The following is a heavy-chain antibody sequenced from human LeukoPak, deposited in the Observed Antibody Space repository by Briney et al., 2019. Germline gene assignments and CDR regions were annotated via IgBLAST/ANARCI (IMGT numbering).Heavy chain of an antibody. D-gene: IGHD6-6*01. CDR3: ASSSYSCSSS. Sequence: PGGSLRLSCAHSGLTFTKYWMIWVGQAPGKGGEGVANINEDGREKYYVGSVEGRFTISSANAKNSVFLQMNTLRADDTAMYYCASSSYSCSSSWGQGTLVTVSS. CDR1: GLTFTKYW. V-gene: IGHV3-7*01. J-gene: IGHJ5*02. CDR2: INEDGREK.